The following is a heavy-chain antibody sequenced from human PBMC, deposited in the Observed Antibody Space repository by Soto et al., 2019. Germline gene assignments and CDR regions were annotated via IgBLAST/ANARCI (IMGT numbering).Heavy chain of an antibody. J-gene: IGHJ3*02. CDR2: ISAYNGNT. D-gene: IGHD3-22*01. V-gene: IGHV1-18*04. Sequence: ASVKVSCKASGYTFTSYGISWVRQAPGQGLEWMGWISAYNGNTNYAQKLQGRVTMTTDTSTSTAYMEPRSLRSDDTAVYYCASSYYYDSSGSIDAFDIWGQGTMVTVSS. CDR3: ASSYYYDSSGSIDAFDI. CDR1: GYTFTSYG.